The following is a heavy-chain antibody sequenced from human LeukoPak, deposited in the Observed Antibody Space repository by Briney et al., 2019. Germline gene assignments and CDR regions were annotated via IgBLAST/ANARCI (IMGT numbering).Heavy chain of an antibody. V-gene: IGHV3-23*01. J-gene: IGHJ4*02. D-gene: IGHD3-22*01. CDR3: ARDRALYDSRRGYYYTEDDY. CDR1: GFTFSSDA. Sequence: GGSLRLSCAASGFTFSSDAMSWVRQAPGKGLEWVSGISGGGGSTYFADSVKGRFTISRDNAKSSLYLQMNSLRADDTAVYYCARDRALYDSRRGYYYTEDDYWGQGTLVTVSS. CDR2: ISGGGGST.